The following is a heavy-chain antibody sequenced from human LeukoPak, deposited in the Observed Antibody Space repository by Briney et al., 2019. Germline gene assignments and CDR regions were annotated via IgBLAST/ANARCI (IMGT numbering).Heavy chain of an antibody. V-gene: IGHV3-7*01. D-gene: IGHD3-10*01. J-gene: IGHJ6*02. CDR2: IKQDGSEK. CDR3: ARVGGSGSYAPLYYYGMDV. Sequence: GGSLRLSCAASGFTFSSYWTSWVRQAPGKGLEWVANIKQDGSEKYYVDSVKGRFTISRDNAKNSLYLQMNSLRAEDTAVYYCARVGGSGSYAPLYYYGMDVWGQGTTVTVSS. CDR1: GFTFSSYW.